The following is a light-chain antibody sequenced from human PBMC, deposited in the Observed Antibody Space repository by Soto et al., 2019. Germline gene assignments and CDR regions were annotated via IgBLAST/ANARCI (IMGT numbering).Light chain of an antibody. V-gene: IGLV1-40*01. CDR3: HSYDSGLSGVV. J-gene: IGLJ2*01. CDR2: RNT. Sequence: QSVLTQPPSVAGAPGQGVTISCTGSSSNIGAGYDVHWYRQLPGTAPRLLIYRNTNRPSGVPDRFFGSKSGTSASLAITGLQAEDEADYYCHSYDSGLSGVVFGGGTKVTVL. CDR1: SSNIGAGYD.